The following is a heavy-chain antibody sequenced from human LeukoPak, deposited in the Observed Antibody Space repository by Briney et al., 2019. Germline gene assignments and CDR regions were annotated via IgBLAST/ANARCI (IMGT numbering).Heavy chain of an antibody. V-gene: IGHV3-30*04. D-gene: IGHD3-10*01. CDR3: ARGITMARGVAY. J-gene: IGHJ4*02. Sequence: GRSLRLSCAASGFTFSSYAMHWVRQAPGKGLEWVAVISYDGSNKYYADSVKGRFTISRDNSKNTLYPQMNSLRAEDTAVYYCARGITMARGVAYWGQGTLVTVSS. CDR1: GFTFSSYA. CDR2: ISYDGSNK.